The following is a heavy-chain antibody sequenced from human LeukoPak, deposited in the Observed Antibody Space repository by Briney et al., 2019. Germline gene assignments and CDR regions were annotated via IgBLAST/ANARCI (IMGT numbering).Heavy chain of an antibody. V-gene: IGHV4-39*06. D-gene: IGHD1-26*01. Sequence: SETLSLTCTVSGGSISSYYWGWIRQPPGKGLEWIGSIYYSGSTYYNPSLKSRVTISVDTSKNQFTLKLSSVTAADTAVYYCARAVRSLVGATHWFDPWGQGTLVTVSS. CDR3: ARAVRSLVGATHWFDP. J-gene: IGHJ5*02. CDR2: IYYSGST. CDR1: GGSISSYY.